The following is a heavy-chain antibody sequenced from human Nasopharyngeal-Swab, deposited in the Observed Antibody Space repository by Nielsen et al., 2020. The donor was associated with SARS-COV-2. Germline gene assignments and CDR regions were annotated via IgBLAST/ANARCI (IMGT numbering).Heavy chain of an antibody. J-gene: IGHJ5*02. CDR2: ISSSSSYI. CDR1: GFTFSSYS. D-gene: IGHD6-6*01. CDR3: ARDGYSSSSSVHNWFDP. Sequence: GESLKISCAASGFTFSSYSMNWVRQAPGEGLEWVSSISSSSSYIYYADSVKGRFTISRDNAKNSLYLQMNSLRAEDTAVYYCARDGYSSSSSVHNWFDPWGQGTLVTVSS. V-gene: IGHV3-21*01.